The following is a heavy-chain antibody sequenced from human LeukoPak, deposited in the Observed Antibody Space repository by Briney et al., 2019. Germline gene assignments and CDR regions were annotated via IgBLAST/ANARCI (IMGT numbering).Heavy chain of an antibody. CDR1: GYTFTSYI. V-gene: IGHV1-3*04. D-gene: IGHD2-21*02. CDR3: ARPLAYCGGDCWVGFDI. CDR2: INTGNGNT. J-gene: IGHJ3*02. Sequence: ASVKVSCKASGYTFTSYIMHWVRQAPGQRLEWMGWINTGNGNTKYSQKFQGRVTITRDTSASTAHMELSSLRCEDTAVYYCARPLAYCGGDCWVGFDIWGQGTMVTVSS.